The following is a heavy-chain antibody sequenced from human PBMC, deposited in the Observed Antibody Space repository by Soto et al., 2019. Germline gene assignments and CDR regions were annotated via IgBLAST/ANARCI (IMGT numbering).Heavy chain of an antibody. J-gene: IGHJ6*02. Sequence: QLQLQESGPGLVKPSETLSLTCTVSGGSISSSSYYWGWIRQPPGKGLEWIGSIYYSGSTYYNPSLKCRVTISVDTSKNQFSLKLSSVTAADTAVYYCARHVMEPSCMDVWGQGTTVTVSS. CDR3: ARHVMEPSCMDV. D-gene: IGHD1-1*01. CDR2: IYYSGST. CDR1: GGSISSSSYY. V-gene: IGHV4-39*01.